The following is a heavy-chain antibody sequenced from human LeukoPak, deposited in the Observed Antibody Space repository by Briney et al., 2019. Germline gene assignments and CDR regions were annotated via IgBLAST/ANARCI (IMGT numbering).Heavy chain of an antibody. J-gene: IGHJ4*02. V-gene: IGHV4-59*01. CDR1: GGSISGYY. D-gene: IGHD6-19*01. Sequence: SETLSLTCTVSGGSISGYYLNWIRQPPGKGLEWIGYIHYSGSTNYNPSLKSRVSISVDTSKNQFSLRLSSVTAADTAVYYCAREGMSVAAFDYWGRGALVTVSS. CDR2: IHYSGST. CDR3: AREGMSVAAFDY.